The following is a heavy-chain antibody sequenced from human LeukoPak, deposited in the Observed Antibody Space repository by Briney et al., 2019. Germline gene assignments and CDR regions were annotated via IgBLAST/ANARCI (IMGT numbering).Heavy chain of an antibody. CDR1: GFTFNNYA. V-gene: IGHV3-23*01. D-gene: IGHD6-13*01. CDR3: AKDPKYSNNWYYFDY. Sequence: GGSLRLSSAASGFTFNNYAMSWVRQAPGKGLEWVSVISGSGGTTYYADSVKGRFTISRDNSKNTLYLQMNSLRAEDTAIYYCAKDPKYSNNWYYFDYWGQGTLVTVSS. CDR2: ISGSGGTT. J-gene: IGHJ4*02.